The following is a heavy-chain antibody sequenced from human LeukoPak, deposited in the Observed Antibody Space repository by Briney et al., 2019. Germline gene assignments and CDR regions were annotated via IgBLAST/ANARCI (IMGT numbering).Heavy chain of an antibody. J-gene: IGHJ4*02. CDR2: ISGISGSI. D-gene: IGHD2-2*01. V-gene: IGHV3-9*03. Sequence: GGSLRLSCAASRFTFDDYAMRCVRQAPGKGVGWGSGISGISGSIGYADSVKGRFPISRDNAKNSLYLQMNRLRAEDMALYYCAKAANIGFCSSTSCYFDYWGQGTLVTVSS. CDR3: AKAANIGFCSSTSCYFDY. CDR1: RFTFDDYA.